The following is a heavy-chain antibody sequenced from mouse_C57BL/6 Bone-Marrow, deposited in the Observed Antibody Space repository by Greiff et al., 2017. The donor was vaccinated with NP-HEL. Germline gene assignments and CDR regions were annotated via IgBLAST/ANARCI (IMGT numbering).Heavy chain of an antibody. CDR1: GYAFTNYL. D-gene: IGHD1-1*01. V-gene: IGHV1-54*01. J-gene: IGHJ3*01. CDR3: ARRPYYGSSSAWFAY. CDR2: INPGSGGT. Sequence: QVQLQQSGAELVRPGTSVKVSCKASGYAFTNYLIEWVKQRPGQGLEWIGVINPGSGGTNYNGKFKGKATLTADKSSSTAYMQLSSLTSEDSAVYFCARRPYYGSSSAWFAYWGQGTLVTVSA.